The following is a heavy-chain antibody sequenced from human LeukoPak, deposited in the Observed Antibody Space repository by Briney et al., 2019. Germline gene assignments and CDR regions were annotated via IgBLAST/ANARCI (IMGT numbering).Heavy chain of an antibody. D-gene: IGHD3-3*01. V-gene: IGHV1-24*01. J-gene: IGHJ4*02. Sequence: ASVKVSCKVSGYTLTELSMHWVRQAPGKGLEWMGGFDPEDGETIYAQKFQGSVTMTRDTSISTAYMELSRLRSDDTAVYYCARLLEWSQARDYWGQGTLVTVSS. CDR2: FDPEDGET. CDR3: ARLLEWSQARDY. CDR1: GYTLTELS.